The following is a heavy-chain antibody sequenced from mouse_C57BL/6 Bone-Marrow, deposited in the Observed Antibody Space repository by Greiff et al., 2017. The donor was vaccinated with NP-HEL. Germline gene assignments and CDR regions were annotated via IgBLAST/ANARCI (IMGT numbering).Heavy chain of an antibody. Sequence: EVKVEESGGGLVQPGGSLKLSCAASGFTFSDYYMYWVRQTPEKRLEWVAYISNGGGSTYYPDTVKGRFTISRDNAKNTLYLQMSRLKSEDTAMYYCARSLTVPWFAYWGQGTLVTVSA. CDR2: ISNGGGST. J-gene: IGHJ3*01. CDR1: GFTFSDYY. CDR3: ARSLTVPWFAY. D-gene: IGHD4-1*01. V-gene: IGHV5-12*01.